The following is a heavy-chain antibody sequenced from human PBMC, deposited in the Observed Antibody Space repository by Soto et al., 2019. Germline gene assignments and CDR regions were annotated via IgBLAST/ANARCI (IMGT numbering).Heavy chain of an antibody. J-gene: IGHJ4*02. CDR2: IYYSGST. V-gene: IGHV4-59*12. CDR1: GGSFSGYY. CDR3: ARARATIAAAAILAC. Sequence: ASETLSLTCAVYGGSFSGYYWSWIRQPPGKGLEWIGYIYYSGSTNYNPSLTSRVTISVDTSKNQFSLKLTSVTAADTAVYYCARARATIAAAAILACWGQGTLVTVSA. D-gene: IGHD6-13*01.